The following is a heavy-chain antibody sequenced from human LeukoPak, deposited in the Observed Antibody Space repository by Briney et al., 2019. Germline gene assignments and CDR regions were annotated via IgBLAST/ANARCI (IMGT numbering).Heavy chain of an antibody. Sequence: SQTLSLTCTVSGGSISHGDNYWSWIRQHPGKGLECIGYIYYTGRTYYNPSLKSRVTISIDTSRSQFSLRLSSVTAADTAVYYCARDRSGSSSLNAFDIWGQGTMVTVSS. D-gene: IGHD3-10*01. CDR1: GGSISHGDNY. J-gene: IGHJ3*02. V-gene: IGHV4-31*03. CDR3: ARDRSGSSSLNAFDI. CDR2: IYYTGRT.